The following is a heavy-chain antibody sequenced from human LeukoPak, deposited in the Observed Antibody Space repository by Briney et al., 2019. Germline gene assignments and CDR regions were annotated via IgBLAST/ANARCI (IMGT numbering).Heavy chain of an antibody. CDR2: ISSSSSTI. D-gene: IGHD2-21*02. J-gene: IGHJ4*02. V-gene: IGHV3-48*01. CDR1: GFTFSSYS. Sequence: PGGSLRLSCAASGFTFSSYSMNWVRQAPGKGLEWVSYISSSSSTIYYADSVKGRFTISRDNAKNSLYLQMNSLRAEDTAVYYCARDIGSDSGGYWGQGTLVTVSS. CDR3: ARDIGSDSGGY.